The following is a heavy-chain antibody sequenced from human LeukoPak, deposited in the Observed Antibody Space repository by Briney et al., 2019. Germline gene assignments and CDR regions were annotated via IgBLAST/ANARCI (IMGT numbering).Heavy chain of an antibody. CDR2: IYYSGST. Sequence: PSETLSLTCTVSGGSISSYYWSWIRQPPGKGLEWIGYIYYSGSTNYNPSLKSRVTISVDTSKNQFSLKLSSVTAADTAVYYCARDQGDYGDYGNWFDPWGQGTLVTVSS. CDR1: GGSISSYY. V-gene: IGHV4-59*01. CDR3: ARDQGDYGDYGNWFDP. J-gene: IGHJ5*02. D-gene: IGHD4-17*01.